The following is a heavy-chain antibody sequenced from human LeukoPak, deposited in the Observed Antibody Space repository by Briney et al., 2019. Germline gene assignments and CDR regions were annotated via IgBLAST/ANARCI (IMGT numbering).Heavy chain of an antibody. Sequence: GGSLRLSCAASGFTVNNNYMSWVRQAPGKGLEWVSVIYSGDITYYADSVKGRFTISRDNSKNTLYLQMNSLRAEDTAVYYCAKRIAVAGTYQPVDYWGQGTLVTVSS. CDR3: AKRIAVAGTYQPVDY. V-gene: IGHV3-53*01. CDR2: IYSGDIT. J-gene: IGHJ4*02. CDR1: GFTVNNNY. D-gene: IGHD6-19*01.